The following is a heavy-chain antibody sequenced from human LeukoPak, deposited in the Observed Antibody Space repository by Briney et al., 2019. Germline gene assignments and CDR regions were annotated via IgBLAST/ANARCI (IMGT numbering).Heavy chain of an antibody. D-gene: IGHD2/OR15-2a*01. V-gene: IGHV3-74*01. J-gene: IGHJ5*02. CDR2: INGDGSTT. CDR1: GFTFGTYW. CDR3: ARVVLSGAYQIDL. Sequence: PGGSLRLSCAASGFTFGTYWMHWVRQAPGKGLVWVSRINGDGSTTTYADSVKGRFTISRDNAKSTLYLQVNSLRVEDAAAYYCARVVLSGAYQIDLWGQGTLVTVSS.